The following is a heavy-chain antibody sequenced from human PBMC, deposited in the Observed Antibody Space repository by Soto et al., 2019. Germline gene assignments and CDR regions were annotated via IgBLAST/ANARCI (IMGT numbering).Heavy chain of an antibody. CDR1: GFTFDDYA. CDR2: ISWNSGSI. V-gene: IGHV3-9*01. CDR3: AKDIQDPGDDYIWGSYRFSTVWGGFDY. Sequence: EVQLVESGGGLVQPGRSLRLSCAASGFTFDDYAMHWVRQAPGKGLEWVSGISWNSGSIGYADSVKGRFTISRDNAKKSLYLQMNSLRAEDTALYYCAKDIQDPGDDYIWGSYRFSTVWGGFDYWGQGTLVTVSS. D-gene: IGHD3-16*02. J-gene: IGHJ4*02.